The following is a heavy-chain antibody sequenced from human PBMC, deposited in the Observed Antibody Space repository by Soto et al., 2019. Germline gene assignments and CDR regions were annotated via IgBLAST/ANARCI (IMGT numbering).Heavy chain of an antibody. J-gene: IGHJ3*02. CDR1: GFTFSSYS. V-gene: IGHV3-48*04. Sequence: GGSLRLSCAASGFTFSSYSMNWVRQAPGKGLEWVSYISSSSSTIYYADSVKGRFTISRDNAKNSLYLQMNSLRAEDTAVYYCARDFLTEITMVRGVFKVAFDIWGQGTMVTVSS. CDR2: ISSSSSTI. CDR3: ARDFLTEITMVRGVFKVAFDI. D-gene: IGHD3-10*01.